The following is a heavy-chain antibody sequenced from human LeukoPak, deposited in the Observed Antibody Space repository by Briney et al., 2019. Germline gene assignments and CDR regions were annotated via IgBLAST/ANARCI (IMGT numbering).Heavy chain of an antibody. D-gene: IGHD3-22*01. Sequence: SETLSLTCTVSGGSISSYYWSWIRQPAGKGLEWIGRIYTSGSTNYNPSLKSRVTMSVDTSKNQFSLKLNSVTAAYTAVYYCARVWGVTDFYDSRGAFDIWGQGTMVTVSS. J-gene: IGHJ3*02. CDR3: ARVWGVTDFYDSRGAFDI. CDR2: IYTSGST. V-gene: IGHV4-4*07. CDR1: GGSISSYY.